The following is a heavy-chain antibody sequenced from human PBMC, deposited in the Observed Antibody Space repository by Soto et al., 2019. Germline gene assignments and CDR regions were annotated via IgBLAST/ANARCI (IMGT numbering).Heavy chain of an antibody. CDR3: AGKAGLELGPFDF. CDR2: INPGNGDT. V-gene: IGHV1-3*01. J-gene: IGHJ4*02. Sequence: ASVKVSCKASGYTFTSFPIHWVRQAPGQSLEWMGWINPGNGDTKYSQNFQGRVTITRDTSASTAYMDLSSLRSEDTAVYYCAGKAGLELGPFDFWGQGTLVTVSS. D-gene: IGHD3-10*01. CDR1: GYTFTSFP.